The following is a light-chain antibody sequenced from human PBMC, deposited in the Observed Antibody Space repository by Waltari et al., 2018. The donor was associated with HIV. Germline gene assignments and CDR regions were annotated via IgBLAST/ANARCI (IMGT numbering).Light chain of an antibody. CDR1: QYLHSNF. J-gene: IGKJ2*01. V-gene: IGKV3-20*01. Sequence: EVLLTQSPGTLSLSPGERATLSCRASQYLHSNFLAWFQQKPGQSPRLLVYGGIHRVLAIPDRFSGSGSGTDFTLTISRVETEDCAVYFCQQYVVAPFTFGQGTKLEIK. CDR3: QQYVVAPFT. CDR2: GGI.